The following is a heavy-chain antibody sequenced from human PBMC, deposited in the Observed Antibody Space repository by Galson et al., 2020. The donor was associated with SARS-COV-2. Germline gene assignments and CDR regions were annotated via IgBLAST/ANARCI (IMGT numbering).Heavy chain of an antibody. Sequence: ASLKVSCKVSGYTLTELSMHWVRQAPGKGLEWMGGFDPEDGETIYAQKFQGRVTMTEDTSTDTAYMELSSLRSEDTAVYYCATMPAASYYYYYGMDVWGQGTTVTVSS. CDR3: ATMPAASYYYYYGMDV. CDR1: GYTLTELS. J-gene: IGHJ6*02. CDR2: FDPEDGET. V-gene: IGHV1-24*01. D-gene: IGHD2-2*01.